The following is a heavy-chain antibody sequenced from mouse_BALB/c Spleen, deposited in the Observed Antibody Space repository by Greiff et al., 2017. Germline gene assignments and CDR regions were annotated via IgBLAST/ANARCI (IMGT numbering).Heavy chain of an antibody. J-gene: IGHJ3*01. D-gene: IGHD1-1*01. V-gene: IGHV14-1*02. Sequence: VQLKQSGAELVRPGALVKLSCKASGFNIKDYYMHWVKQRPEQGLEWIGWIDPENGNTIYDPKFQGKASITADTSSNTAYLQLSSLTSEDTAVYYCASSLGFAYWGQGTLVTVSA. CDR3: ASSLGFAY. CDR1: GFNIKDYY. CDR2: IDPENGNT.